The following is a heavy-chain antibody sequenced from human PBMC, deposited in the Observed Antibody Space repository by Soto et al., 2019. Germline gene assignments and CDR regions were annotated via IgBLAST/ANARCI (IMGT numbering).Heavy chain of an antibody. D-gene: IGHD6-13*01. CDR3: ARGVLQQQLVRLPFDY. Sequence: SETLSLTCAVYGGSFSGYYWSWIRQPPGKGLEWIGEINHSGSTNYSPSLKSRVTISVGTSKNQFSLKLSSVTAADTAVYYCARGVLQQQLVRLPFDYWGQGTMVTVYS. CDR2: INHSGST. CDR1: GGSFSGYY. V-gene: IGHV4-34*01. J-gene: IGHJ4*02.